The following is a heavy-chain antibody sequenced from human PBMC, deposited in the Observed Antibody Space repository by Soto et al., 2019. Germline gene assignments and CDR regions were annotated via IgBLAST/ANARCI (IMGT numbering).Heavy chain of an antibody. Sequence: QAQLVQSGAEVKKPGSSVRLSCSTSGGSFSSYTLNWVRQAPGQGLEWLGRIIPVLTITDYAQKFRGRLTLTSGTSSNTAYMELNSLRSDDTAVYYCARRRYCGADCYKNYYFGMDVWGQGTTVTVSS. CDR2: IIPVLTIT. J-gene: IGHJ6*02. CDR1: GGSFSSYT. D-gene: IGHD2-21*02. CDR3: ARRRYCGADCYKNYYFGMDV. V-gene: IGHV1-69*02.